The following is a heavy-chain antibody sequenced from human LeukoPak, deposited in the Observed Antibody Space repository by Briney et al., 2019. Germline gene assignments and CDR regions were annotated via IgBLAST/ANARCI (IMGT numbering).Heavy chain of an antibody. D-gene: IGHD3-22*01. CDR1: GFTFRNYW. V-gene: IGHV3-74*01. Sequence: PGGSLRLSCAASGFTFRNYWMHWVRQAPGKGLVWVSRINGDGSNTSYADSVKGRFTISRDNARNTLYLQMNSLRVEDTAVYYCARGYSSGYRIDYWGQGTLVTVPS. CDR3: ARGYSSGYRIDY. CDR2: INGDGSNT. J-gene: IGHJ4*02.